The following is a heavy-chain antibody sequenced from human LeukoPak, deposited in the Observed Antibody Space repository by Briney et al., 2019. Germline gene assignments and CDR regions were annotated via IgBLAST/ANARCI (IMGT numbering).Heavy chain of an antibody. CDR3: ARDGRAWYY. J-gene: IGHJ4*02. D-gene: IGHD1-14*01. V-gene: IGHV3-7*01. Sequence: GGSLRLSCAASGFTFSSYWMSWVRQAPGKGLEWVANIKQDGSETYYADSLKGRFTISRDNAKNSLSLQMNSLRAEDTAVYYCARDGRAWYYWGQGTLVTVSS. CDR2: IKQDGSET. CDR1: GFTFSSYW.